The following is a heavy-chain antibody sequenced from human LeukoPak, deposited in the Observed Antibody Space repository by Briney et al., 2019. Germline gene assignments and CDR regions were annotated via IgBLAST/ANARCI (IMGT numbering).Heavy chain of an antibody. Sequence: SETLSLTCTVSGGSISSGSYYWSWIRQPAGKGLEWIGRIYTSGSTNYNPSLKSRVTISVDTSKNQFSPKLSSVTAADTAVYYCARDLYYYDSSGYYLWGFDIWGQGTMVTVSS. V-gene: IGHV4-61*02. D-gene: IGHD3-22*01. J-gene: IGHJ3*02. CDR2: IYTSGST. CDR3: ARDLYYYDSSGYYLWGFDI. CDR1: GGSISSGSYY.